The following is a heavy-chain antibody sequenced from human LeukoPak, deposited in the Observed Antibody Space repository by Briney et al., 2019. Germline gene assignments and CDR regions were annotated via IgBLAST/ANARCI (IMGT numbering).Heavy chain of an antibody. D-gene: IGHD3-16*02. CDR1: GGSISSSSYY. CDR2: IYYSGST. V-gene: IGHV4-39*01. Sequence: SETLSLTCTVSGGSISSSSYYWGWIRQPPGKGLEWIGSIYYSGSTYYNPSLKSRVTISVDTSKNQFSLKLSSVTAADTAVYYCARHKAPISDIWGSYPPENWFDPWGQGTLVTVSS. CDR3: ARHKAPISDIWGSYPPENWFDP. J-gene: IGHJ5*02.